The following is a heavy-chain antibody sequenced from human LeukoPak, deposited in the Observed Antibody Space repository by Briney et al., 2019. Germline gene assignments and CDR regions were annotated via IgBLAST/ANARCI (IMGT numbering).Heavy chain of an antibody. D-gene: IGHD3-10*01. CDR3: ARHIGSGSYLPGNGFYGY. CDR1: GYSFTNYW. Sequence: GESLKISCKGSGYSFTNYWIGWVRQMPGKGLEWMGIIYPGYSDTRYSPSFQGQVTISADKSISTAYLQWSSLKASDTAMYYCARHIGSGSYLPGNGFYGYWGQGTLVTVSS. V-gene: IGHV5-51*01. CDR2: IYPGYSDT. J-gene: IGHJ4*02.